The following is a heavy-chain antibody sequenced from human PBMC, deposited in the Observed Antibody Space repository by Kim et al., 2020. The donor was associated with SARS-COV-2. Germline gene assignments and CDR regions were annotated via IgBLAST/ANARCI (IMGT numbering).Heavy chain of an antibody. D-gene: IGHD3-16*01. Sequence: DYAAPVKCRFTTSRDDSKNTLYLQMNSLKTEDTAVYYCTTDIMPYYGMDVWGQGTTVTVSS. V-gene: IGHV3-15*01. J-gene: IGHJ6*02. CDR3: TTDIMPYYGMDV.